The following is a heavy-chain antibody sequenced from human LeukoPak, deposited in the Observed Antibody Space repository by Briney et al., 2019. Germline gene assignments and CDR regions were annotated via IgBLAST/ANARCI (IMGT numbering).Heavy chain of an antibody. CDR2: MKEDGSEI. Sequence: GGSLRLSCEASGFTFNAYWMDWVRQAPGKGLEWVATMKEDGSEIYYVDSVKGRFTISRENAKKLLYLQMESLRVEDTAVYYCVREPLRYYQDTSGSGYYFDLWGPGTLVTVSS. J-gene: IGHJ4*02. CDR1: GFTFNAYW. D-gene: IGHD3-10*01. V-gene: IGHV3-7*01. CDR3: VREPLRYYQDTSGSGYYFDL.